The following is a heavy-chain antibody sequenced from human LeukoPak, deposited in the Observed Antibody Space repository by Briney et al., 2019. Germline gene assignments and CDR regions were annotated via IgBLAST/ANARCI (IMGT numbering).Heavy chain of an antibody. V-gene: IGHV3-30*04. Sequence: GGSLRLSCAASGFTFSSYAMHWVRQAPGKGLEWMAVISYDGSNKYYADSVKGRFTISRDNSKNTLYLQMNSLRAEDTAVYYCARDYYYDSSGYHYYFDYWGQGTLVTVSS. J-gene: IGHJ4*02. D-gene: IGHD3-22*01. CDR2: ISYDGSNK. CDR3: ARDYYYDSSGYHYYFDY. CDR1: GFTFSSYA.